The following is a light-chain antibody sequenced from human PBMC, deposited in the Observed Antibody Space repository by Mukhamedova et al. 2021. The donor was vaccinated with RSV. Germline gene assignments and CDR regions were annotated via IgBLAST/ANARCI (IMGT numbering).Light chain of an antibody. V-gene: IGKV1-17*01. J-gene: IGKJ1*01. CDR2: AAS. Sequence: WYQRRVHGKAPKRLIYAASSLQSGVPSRFSGSGSGTEFTLTISSLQPEDFATYYCLQHNSRTFGQGTKVEIK. CDR3: LQHNSRT.